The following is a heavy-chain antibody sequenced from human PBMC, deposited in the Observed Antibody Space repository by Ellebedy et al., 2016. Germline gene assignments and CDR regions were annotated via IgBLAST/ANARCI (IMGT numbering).Heavy chain of an antibody. Sequence: GESLKISXVASGFTFRNFFMSWVRQAPGGGLEWVSTISGGGDITVSADSVKGRFTISRDNSRNTLYLRMNNLRVEDTALYYCRQGHYADLWGQGTLVTVSS. D-gene: IGHD4-17*01. CDR3: RQGHYADL. J-gene: IGHJ5*02. CDR1: GFTFRNFF. V-gene: IGHV3-23*01. CDR2: ISGGGDIT.